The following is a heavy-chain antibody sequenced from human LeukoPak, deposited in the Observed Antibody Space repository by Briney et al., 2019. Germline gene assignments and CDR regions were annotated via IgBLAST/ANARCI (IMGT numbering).Heavy chain of an antibody. V-gene: IGHV4-34*01. D-gene: IGHD2-15*01. J-gene: IGHJ5*02. CDR3: ARAHIIVVVVAATRGGRFDP. CDR1: GGSFSGYY. CDR2: INHSGST. Sequence: SETLSLTCAVYGGSFSGYYWSWIRQPPGKGLEWIGEINHSGSTNYHPSLKTRVTISVDTSKNQFALKLSSVTAADTAVYYCARAHIIVVVVAATRGGRFDPWGRGTLVTVSS.